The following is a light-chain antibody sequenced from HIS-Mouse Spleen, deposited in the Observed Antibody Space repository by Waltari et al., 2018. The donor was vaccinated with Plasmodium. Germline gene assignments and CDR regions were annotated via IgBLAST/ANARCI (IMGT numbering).Light chain of an antibody. V-gene: IGLV2-23*03. CDR2: EGS. CDR3: CSYAGSSTFV. J-gene: IGLJ3*02. CDR1: SSDVGSYNL. Sequence: QSALTQPASVPGSPGPSTTISCPATSSDVGSYNLFSWYQQHPGQAPKLMIYEGSKRPSGVSNRFSGSKSGNTASLTISGLQAEDEADYYCCSYAGSSTFVFGGGTKLTVL.